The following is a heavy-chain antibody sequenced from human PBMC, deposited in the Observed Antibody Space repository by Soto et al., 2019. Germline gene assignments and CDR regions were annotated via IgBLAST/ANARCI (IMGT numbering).Heavy chain of an antibody. CDR2: VIPVSATT. CDR3: ARLGSRAAYNFVLDY. D-gene: IGHD1-1*01. CDR1: GAIFSSFP. Sequence: QVQLVQSGAEVKKPGSSVQVSCRASGAIFSSFPISWVRQAPGQGLEWMGGVIPVSATTRYAQKFQGRVTITAIDTAGIGYMELRSLTSEDTAMYYCARLGSRAAYNFVLDYWGQGTLVTVSS. J-gene: IGHJ4*02. V-gene: IGHV1-69*01.